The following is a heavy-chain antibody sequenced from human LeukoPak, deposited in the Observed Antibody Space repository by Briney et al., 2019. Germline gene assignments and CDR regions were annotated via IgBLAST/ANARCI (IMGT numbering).Heavy chain of an antibody. CDR1: GYTLTELS. V-gene: IGHV1-24*01. Sequence: ASVRVSCKVSGYTLTELSMHWVRQAPGKGLEWMGGFYPEDGETIYAQKFQGRVTMTEDTSTNTGYMELSSLRSEDTAVYYCATSGGGAWDYWGQGTLVTVSS. D-gene: IGHD3-16*01. J-gene: IGHJ4*02. CDR3: ATSGGGAWDY. CDR2: FYPEDGET.